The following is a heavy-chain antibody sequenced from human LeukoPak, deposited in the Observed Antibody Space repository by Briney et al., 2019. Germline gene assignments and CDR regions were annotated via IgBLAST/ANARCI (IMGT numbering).Heavy chain of an antibody. V-gene: IGHV1-69*13. J-gene: IGHJ3*02. CDR2: IIPIFGTA. D-gene: IGHD2-15*01. CDR1: GGTFSSYA. Sequence: ASVKVSCKASGGTFSSYAISLVRQAPGQGLEWMGGIIPIFGTANYAQKFQGRVTITADESTSTAYMELSSLRSEDTAVYYCARAAVVVAASAFDICGQGTMVTVSS. CDR3: ARAAVVVAASAFDI.